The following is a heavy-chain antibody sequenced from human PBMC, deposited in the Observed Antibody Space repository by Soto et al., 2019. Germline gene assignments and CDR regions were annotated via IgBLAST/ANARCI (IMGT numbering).Heavy chain of an antibody. Sequence: QVQLQESGPGLVKPSGTLSLTCAVSGGSISSSNWWSWVRQPPGKGLEWIGEIYHSGSTNYNPSRTXQVXIXVDKSKNQFSLKLSSVTAPDTAVYYCASISGATLDYWGQGTLVTVSS. J-gene: IGHJ4*02. CDR3: ASISGATLDY. D-gene: IGHD1-26*01. CDR1: GGSISSSNW. V-gene: IGHV4-4*02. CDR2: IYHSGST.